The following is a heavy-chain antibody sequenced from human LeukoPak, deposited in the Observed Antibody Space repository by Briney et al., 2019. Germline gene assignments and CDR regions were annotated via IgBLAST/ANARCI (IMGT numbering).Heavy chain of an antibody. Sequence: SETLSLTCTVSGGSISSSSYYWGWIRQPPGKGLEWIGRIYYSGSTYYNPSLKSRVTISVDTSKNQFSLKLSSVTAADTAVYYCARDLRGTMIVVVNHSFDYWGQGTLVTVSS. J-gene: IGHJ4*02. CDR3: ARDLRGTMIVVVNHSFDY. CDR1: GGSISSSSYY. D-gene: IGHD3-22*01. CDR2: IYYSGST. V-gene: IGHV4-39*07.